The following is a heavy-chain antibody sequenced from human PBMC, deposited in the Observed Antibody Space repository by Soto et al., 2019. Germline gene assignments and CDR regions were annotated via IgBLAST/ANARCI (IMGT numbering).Heavy chain of an antibody. V-gene: IGHV3-9*01. CDR1: GFNFDDSA. CDR3: AKGRSSMIVVVMDY. CDR2: ITWNSGHI. J-gene: IGHJ4*02. D-gene: IGHD3-22*01. Sequence: SLRLSCVASGFNFDDSAMNCVRQVPGKGLEWVSGITWNSGHILYADSVKGRFTISRDNAKKSLYLELNSLRPEDTALYYCAKGRSSMIVVVMDYWGQGTPVTVSS.